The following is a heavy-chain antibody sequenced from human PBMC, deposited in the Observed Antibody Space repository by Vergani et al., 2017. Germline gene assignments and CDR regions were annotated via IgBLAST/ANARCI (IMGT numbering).Heavy chain of an antibody. CDR2: IDRNDNT. CDR1: GFSLNTSGLR. Sequence: QVTLKESGPALVKPTQTLTLTCAVSGFSLNTSGLRVSWLRQPPGKALEWLARIDRNDNTFYNESLKTRRTISKDTSKNQVVLAMTNVGPVDTATYYCARTGYSRGGYYFDFWGQGTLVTVSS. CDR3: ARTGYSRGGYYFDF. D-gene: IGHD1-26*01. J-gene: IGHJ4*02. V-gene: IGHV2-70*04.